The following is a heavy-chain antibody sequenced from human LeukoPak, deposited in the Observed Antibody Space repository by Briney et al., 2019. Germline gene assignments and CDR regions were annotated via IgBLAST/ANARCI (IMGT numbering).Heavy chain of an antibody. V-gene: IGHV1-2*06. CDR2: INPNNGGT. J-gene: IGHJ4*02. CDR1: GYTFTGYY. D-gene: IGHD3-3*01. Sequence: ASVKVSCKASGYTFTGYYMHWVRQAPGQGLEWMGRINPNNGGTNYAQKFQGRVTMTRDTSLSTAYMELSRLRSDDTAVYYCASPQYDFWSGYDFDYWGQGTLVTVSS. CDR3: ASPQYDFWSGYDFDY.